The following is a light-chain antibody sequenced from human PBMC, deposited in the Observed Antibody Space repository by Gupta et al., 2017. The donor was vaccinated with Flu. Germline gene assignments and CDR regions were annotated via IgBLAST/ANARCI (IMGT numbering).Light chain of an antibody. CDR3: QQRYNWPPLT. CDR2: EAS. Sequence: EIVLTQSPATLSLSPGERATLSCRASQSVSKNLAWYQQKPGQAPRLLIYEASNRATGIPPRFSGSGSGTDFTLTISSLEPEDFAVYYCQQRYNWPPLTFGGGTKVEIK. V-gene: IGKV3-11*01. J-gene: IGKJ4*01. CDR1: QSVSKN.